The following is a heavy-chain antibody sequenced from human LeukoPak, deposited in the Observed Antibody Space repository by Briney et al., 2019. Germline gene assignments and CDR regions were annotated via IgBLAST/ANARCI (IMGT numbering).Heavy chain of an antibody. CDR1: GGTFSSYA. V-gene: IGHV1-69*04. Sequence: GASVKVSCKASGGTFSSYAISWVRRAPGQGLEWMGRIIPILGIANYAQKFQGRVTITADKSTSTAYMELSSLRSEDTAVYYCATGSSSSSIFYWGQGTLVTVSS. CDR3: ATGSSSSSIFY. D-gene: IGHD6-6*01. J-gene: IGHJ4*02. CDR2: IIPILGIA.